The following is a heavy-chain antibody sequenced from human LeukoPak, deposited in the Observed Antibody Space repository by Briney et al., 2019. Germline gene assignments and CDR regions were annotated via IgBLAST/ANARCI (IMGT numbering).Heavy chain of an antibody. D-gene: IGHD5-18*01. CDR3: ARVWEGGYSYGSLGYFDY. V-gene: IGHV3-11*01. CDR2: ISSSGSTI. Sequence: PGGSLRLSCAASGFTFSDYYMSWIRQAPGKGLEWVSYISSSGSTIYYADSVKGRFTISRDNAKNSLYLQMNSPRAEDTAVYYCARVWEGGYSYGSLGYFDYWGQGTLVTVSS. J-gene: IGHJ4*02. CDR1: GFTFSDYY.